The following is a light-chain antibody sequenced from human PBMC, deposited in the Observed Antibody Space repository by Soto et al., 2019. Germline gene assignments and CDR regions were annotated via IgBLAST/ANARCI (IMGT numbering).Light chain of an antibody. J-gene: IGLJ2*01. CDR3: QTWVSDFSVV. Sequence: QLVLTQSPSASASLGASVKLTCTLSSGHSSSAIAWHQQQPEKGPRYLMKVNSDGSHNKGDGIPDRFSGFSSGAERYLTISSLQSEDEADYYCQTWVSDFSVVFGGGTKLAVL. CDR1: SGHSSSA. V-gene: IGLV4-69*01. CDR2: VNSDGSH.